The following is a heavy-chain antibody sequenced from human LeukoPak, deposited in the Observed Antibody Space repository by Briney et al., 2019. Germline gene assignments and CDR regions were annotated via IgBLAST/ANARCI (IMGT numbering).Heavy chain of an antibody. CDR2: INADGTST. J-gene: IGHJ6*03. CDR1: GFSFSSYW. V-gene: IGHV3-74*01. CDR3: ARDLGYVATYNYMDV. D-gene: IGHD5-12*01. Sequence: GGSLRLSCAASGFSFSSYWMHWVRQAPGKGLVWVAHINADGTSTTHTDSVKGRFTISRDNAKDTLFLQMNSLTVEDTAVYYCARDLGYVATYNYMDVWGKGITVTVSS.